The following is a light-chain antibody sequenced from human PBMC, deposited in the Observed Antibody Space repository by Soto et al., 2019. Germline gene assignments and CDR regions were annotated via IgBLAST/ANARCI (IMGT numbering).Light chain of an antibody. J-gene: IGKJ1*01. Sequence: HVTQSPSSLSASVGDRVTLTCRASQGISSNLAWYQQKPGRAPKLLIFGASTLQSGVPSRFSGSGSGTDFTLTISSLQPEDFATYFCQKLDAYPPWTFGQGTKVDI. CDR2: GAS. V-gene: IGKV1-9*01. CDR3: QKLDAYPPWT. CDR1: QGISSN.